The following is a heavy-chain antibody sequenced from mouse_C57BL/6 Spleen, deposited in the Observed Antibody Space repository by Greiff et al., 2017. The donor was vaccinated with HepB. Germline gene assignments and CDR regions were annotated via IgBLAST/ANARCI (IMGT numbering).Heavy chain of an antibody. J-gene: IGHJ3*01. D-gene: IGHD2-3*01. CDR2: IDPETGGT. CDR3: TSDGYYSFAY. CDR1: GYTFTDYE. V-gene: IGHV1-15*01. Sequence: VQRVESGAELVRPGASVTLSCKASGYTFTDYEMHWVKQTPVHGLEWIGAIDPETGGTAYNQKFKGKAILTADKSSSTAYMELRSLTSEDSAVYYCTSDGYYSFAYWGQGTLVTVSA.